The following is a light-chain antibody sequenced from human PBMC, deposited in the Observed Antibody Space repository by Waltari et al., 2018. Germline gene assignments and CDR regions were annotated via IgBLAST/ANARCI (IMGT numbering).Light chain of an antibody. V-gene: IGLV2-11*01. Sequence: QSALTQPRSVSGSPGQSVTIPCTGTSSDVGGYNSVPWYQQHPGKGPKLVISDVRARPSGVPDRFSGSKSGDTASLTISGLQAEDEADYYCQSYDSSLSEVFGGGTKLTVL. CDR2: DVR. CDR3: QSYDSSLSEV. CDR1: SSDVGGYNS. J-gene: IGLJ2*01.